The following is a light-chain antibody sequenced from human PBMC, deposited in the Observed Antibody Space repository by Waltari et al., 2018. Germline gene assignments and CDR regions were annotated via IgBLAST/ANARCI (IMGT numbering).Light chain of an antibody. Sequence: SYVLAQPPSVSGAPGKTARITCGGKNIETKSVHWYQQRPGQAPGLVIYQDSYRPSGIPERFAGSNSGSTATLTISRGEAGDEADYYCQVWDSKSDHVIFGGGTNLTVL. CDR1: NIETKS. V-gene: IGLV3-21*04. CDR2: QDS. CDR3: QVWDSKSDHVI. J-gene: IGLJ2*01.